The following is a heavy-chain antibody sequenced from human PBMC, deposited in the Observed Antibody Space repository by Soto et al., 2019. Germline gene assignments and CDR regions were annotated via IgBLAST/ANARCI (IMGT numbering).Heavy chain of an antibody. V-gene: IGHV3-23*01. CDR1: GFTFTNYG. D-gene: IGHD6-25*01. J-gene: IGHJ4*02. CDR3: ATRGGDY. Sequence: EAQLLESGGGFIQPGDSLRLSCAASGFTFTNYGMSWVRQAPGKGLKWVSTINENGGRTYYADSVKGRLTISRDNSKNTLYLQMNSLRAEDTAVYYCATRGGDYWGQGTLVTVTS. CDR2: INENGGRT.